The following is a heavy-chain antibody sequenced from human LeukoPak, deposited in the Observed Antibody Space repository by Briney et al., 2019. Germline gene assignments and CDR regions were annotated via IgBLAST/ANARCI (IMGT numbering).Heavy chain of an antibody. CDR2: ISSDRSST. D-gene: IGHD3-16*01. V-gene: IGHV3-74*01. J-gene: IGHJ4*02. CDR3: ARDLIM. CDR1: GFTFSTYW. Sequence: GGSLRLSCAASGFTFSTYWMFWVRQAPGEGLVWLSRISSDRSSTDYADSVKGRFTISRDNAKNTLYLQMNSLRVEDTAVYYCARDLIMGGQGTLVTVSS.